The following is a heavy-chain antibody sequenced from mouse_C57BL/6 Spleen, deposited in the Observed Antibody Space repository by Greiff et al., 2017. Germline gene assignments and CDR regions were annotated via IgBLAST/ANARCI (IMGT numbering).Heavy chain of an antibody. CDR3: ARRGDYYYGSSYVGFAY. J-gene: IGHJ3*01. D-gene: IGHD1-1*01. V-gene: IGHV1-9*01. Sequence: VQLQQSGAELMKPGASVKLSCKATGYTFTGYWIEWVKQRPGHGLEWIGEILPGSGSTNYNEKFKGKATFTADTSSNTAYMQLSSLTTEDSAIYYGARRGDYYYGSSYVGFAYWGQGTLVTVSA. CDR2: ILPGSGST. CDR1: GYTFTGYW.